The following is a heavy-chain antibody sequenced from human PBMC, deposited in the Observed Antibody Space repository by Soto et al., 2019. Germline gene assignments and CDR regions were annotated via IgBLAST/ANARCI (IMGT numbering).Heavy chain of an antibody. Sequence: QVQLVESGGGVVQPGRSLRLSCAASGFTFSSYAMHWVRQAPGKGLEWVAVISYDGSNKYYADSVKGRFTISRDNSKNTLYLQMNSLRAGDTAVYYCARGDGLAVAGTLDYWGQGTLVTVSS. CDR2: ISYDGSNK. CDR1: GFTFSSYA. V-gene: IGHV3-30-3*01. D-gene: IGHD6-19*01. CDR3: ARGDGLAVAGTLDY. J-gene: IGHJ4*02.